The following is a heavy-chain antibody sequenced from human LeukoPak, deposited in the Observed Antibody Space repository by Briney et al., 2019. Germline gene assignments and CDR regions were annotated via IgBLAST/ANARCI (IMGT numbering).Heavy chain of an antibody. Sequence: SGTLSLTCAVSGGSISSSNWWSWVRQPPGKGLEWIGEIYHSGSTNYNPSLKSRVTISVDKSKNQFSLKLSSVTAADTAVYYCARDLKQQLVLGAFDIWGQGTMVTVSS. J-gene: IGHJ3*02. D-gene: IGHD6-13*01. CDR3: ARDLKQQLVLGAFDI. V-gene: IGHV4-4*02. CDR1: GGSISSSNW. CDR2: IYHSGST.